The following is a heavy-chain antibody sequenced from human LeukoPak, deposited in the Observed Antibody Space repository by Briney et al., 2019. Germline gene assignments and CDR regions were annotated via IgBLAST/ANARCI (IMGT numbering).Heavy chain of an antibody. Sequence: ASVKVSCNASGGTFISYAISWVREAPGQGLEWMGWINAGNGNTKYSQKFQGRVTITRDTSASTVYMELSSLRSEDTAVYYCARGGYSSSWDFDYWGQGTLVTVSS. J-gene: IGHJ4*02. D-gene: IGHD6-13*01. V-gene: IGHV1-3*01. CDR2: INAGNGNT. CDR1: GGTFISYA. CDR3: ARGGYSSSWDFDY.